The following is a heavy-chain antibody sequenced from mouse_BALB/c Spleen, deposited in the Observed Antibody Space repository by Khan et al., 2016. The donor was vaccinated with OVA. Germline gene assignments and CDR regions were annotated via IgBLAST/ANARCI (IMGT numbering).Heavy chain of an antibody. Sequence: QIQLVQSGPELKKPGETVKISCKASGYTFTNYGMNWVKQSPGKALKWMGWINTYTGEPTYADDFKGRFAFSLETSANTAYLQINNLKNEDTATYDDARPPYFAYTLDHWGQGTSVTVSS. J-gene: IGHJ4*01. CDR3: ARPPYFAYTLDH. CDR1: GYTFTNYG. V-gene: IGHV9-3-1*01. D-gene: IGHD2-10*01. CDR2: INTYTGEP.